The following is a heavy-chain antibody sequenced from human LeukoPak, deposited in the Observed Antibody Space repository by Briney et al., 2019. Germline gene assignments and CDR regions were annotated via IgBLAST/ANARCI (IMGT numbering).Heavy chain of an antibody. J-gene: IGHJ3*02. V-gene: IGHV4-38-2*02. CDR2: INHSWST. CDR3: AIPSQGVVRTVVKGLSDAFDI. CDR1: GYSISNNFY. Sequence: SETLSLTCTVSGYSISNNFYWAWIRQSPGKGLEWIVSINHSWSTYYNPSLKSRVTISVDKSKNQFSLKLSPVTAADTAVYYCAIPSQGVVRTVVKGLSDAFDIWGQGTMVTVSS. D-gene: IGHD4-23*01.